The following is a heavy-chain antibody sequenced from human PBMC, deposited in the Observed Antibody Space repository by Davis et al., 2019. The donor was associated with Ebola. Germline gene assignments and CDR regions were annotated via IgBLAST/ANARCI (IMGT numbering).Heavy chain of an antibody. CDR1: GFTFSSYA. J-gene: IGHJ4*02. CDR2: ISYDGSNK. V-gene: IGHV3-30*04. D-gene: IGHD7-27*01. Sequence: PGGSLRLSCAASGFTFSSYAMHWVRQAPGKGLEWVAVISYDGSNKYYADSVKGRFTISRDNSKKTLYLQMNSLRAEDTAVYYCARETGVGYWGQGTLVTVSS. CDR3: ARETGVGY.